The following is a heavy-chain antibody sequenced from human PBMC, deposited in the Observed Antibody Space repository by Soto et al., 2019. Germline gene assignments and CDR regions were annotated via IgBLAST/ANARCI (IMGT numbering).Heavy chain of an antibody. Sequence: PSETLSLTCTVSDGSISSGNYYWSWIRQSPGKGLEWIGYIYSTGNSYYNPSLRSRASLSVDTSKNQFSLNLSSVTAADTAVYFGAYYWIQSWLSPPDRLGAWGQGTMVTVSS. D-gene: IGHD5-18*01. CDR2: IYSTGNS. CDR3: AYYWIQSWLSPPDRLGA. V-gene: IGHV4-30-4*01. J-gene: IGHJ5*02. CDR1: DGSISSGNYY.